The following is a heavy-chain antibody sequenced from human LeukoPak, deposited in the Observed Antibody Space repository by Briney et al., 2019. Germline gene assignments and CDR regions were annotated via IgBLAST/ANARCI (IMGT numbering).Heavy chain of an antibody. CDR2: INHSGST. CDR1: GGSISSGGYY. CDR3: ASRITIFGTVSRAHYGMDV. J-gene: IGHJ6*02. Sequence: SETLSLTCTVSGGSISSGGYYWSWIRQPPGKGLEWIGEINHSGSTNYNPSLKSRVTISVDTSKNQFSLKLSSVTAADTAVYYCASRITIFGTVSRAHYGMDVWGQGTTVTVSS. D-gene: IGHD3-3*01. V-gene: IGHV4-39*07.